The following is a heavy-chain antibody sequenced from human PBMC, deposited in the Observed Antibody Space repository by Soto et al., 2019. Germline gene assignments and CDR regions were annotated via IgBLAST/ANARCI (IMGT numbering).Heavy chain of an antibody. V-gene: IGHV3-21*01. Sequence: EVRLVESGGGLVKPGGSLRLSCEGTGLDFSTYSMNWVRQAPGKGLEWVSSISSTSSYIYYADSVKGRFTVSRDNAKNSLYLEMNSLRAEDTAIYFCARDDLVAQRGNFDFWGQGTPVTVSS. CDR3: ARDDLVAQRGNFDF. J-gene: IGHJ4*02. CDR1: GLDFSTYS. CDR2: ISSTSSYI. D-gene: IGHD2-15*01.